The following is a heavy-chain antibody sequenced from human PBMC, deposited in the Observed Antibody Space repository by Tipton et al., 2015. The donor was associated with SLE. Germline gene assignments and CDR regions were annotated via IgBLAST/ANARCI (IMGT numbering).Heavy chain of an antibody. V-gene: IGHV3-7*01. CDR2: IKQDASEK. CDR3: ATEGQQLVYPGY. Sequence: ADSGITFSSYWMTWVRQAPGKGLEWVADIKQDASEKYYVDSVKGRFTISRDNTKNSLYLQMSSLRVEDTAVYYCATEGQQLVYPGYWGQGTLVIVSS. CDR1: GITFSSYW. J-gene: IGHJ4*02. D-gene: IGHD6-13*01.